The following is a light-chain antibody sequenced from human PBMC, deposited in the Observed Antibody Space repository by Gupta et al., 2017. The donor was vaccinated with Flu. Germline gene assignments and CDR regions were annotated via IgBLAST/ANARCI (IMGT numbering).Light chain of an antibody. Sequence: SALTQPASVSGPPGQSFTISSTGPSPDIGDSDLVFVSWYQQPTGKVPKLIMYKVNNRPSGVANRFSGSKSGNTASLDISGLQPEDEAHYYCTSYTSSGTIVFGNGTKVSLL. CDR2: KVN. J-gene: IGLJ1*01. CDR3: TSYTSSGTIV. V-gene: IGLV2-14*01. CDR1: SPDIGDSDLVF.